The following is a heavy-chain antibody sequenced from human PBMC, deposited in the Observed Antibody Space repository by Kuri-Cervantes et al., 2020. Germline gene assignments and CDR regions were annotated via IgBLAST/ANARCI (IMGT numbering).Heavy chain of an antibody. CDR1: GFTFSSYG. V-gene: IGHV3-30*03. CDR3: ARAHTLRYYYGMDV. Sequence: GESLKISCAASGFTFSSYGRHWVRQAPGKGLEWVAVISYDGSNKYYADSVEGRFTISRDNTRNSLYLQMNSLRAEDTAVYYCARAHTLRYYYGMDVWGQGTTVTVSS. CDR2: ISYDGSNK. J-gene: IGHJ6*02. D-gene: IGHD2-2*02.